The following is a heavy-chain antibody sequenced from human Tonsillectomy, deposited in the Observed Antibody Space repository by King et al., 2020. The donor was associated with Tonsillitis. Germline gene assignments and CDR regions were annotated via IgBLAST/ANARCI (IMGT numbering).Heavy chain of an antibody. CDR3: ARPRIAVAGHHYYYYMDV. J-gene: IGHJ6*03. Sequence: VQLVESGGGLVQPGGSLRLSCAASGFTVSSNYMSWVRQAPGKGLEWVSVIYSGGSTYYADSVKGRFTISRHNSKNTLYLQMNSLRAEDTAVYYCARPRIAVAGHHYYYYMDVWGKGTTVTVSS. D-gene: IGHD6-19*01. CDR1: GFTVSSNY. CDR2: IYSGGST. V-gene: IGHV3-53*04.